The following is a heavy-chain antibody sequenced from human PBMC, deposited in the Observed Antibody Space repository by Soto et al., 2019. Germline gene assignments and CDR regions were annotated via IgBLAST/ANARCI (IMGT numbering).Heavy chain of an antibody. D-gene: IGHD3-10*01. J-gene: IGHJ4*02. V-gene: IGHV3-23*01. Sequence: SGGSLRLSCEASGVTFSSYAMSWVRQAPGKGLEWVSAISGSGGSTYYADSVKGRFTISRDNSRNTLYLQMDSLRAEDAATYFCAKDPIRMVRGIFDSWGQGTLVTVSS. CDR2: ISGSGGST. CDR3: AKDPIRMVRGIFDS. CDR1: GVTFSSYA.